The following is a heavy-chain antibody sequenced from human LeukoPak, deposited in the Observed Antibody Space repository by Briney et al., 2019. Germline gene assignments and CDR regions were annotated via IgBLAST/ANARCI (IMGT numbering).Heavy chain of an antibody. Sequence: PSETLSLTCSVSGGSLSDDYRSWIRQPPGKALEWIGYINYGGSTNYNPSLKSRVTMSVDTSKNQFSLNLNSVSAADTAVYYCARRRPAPMVNLEEDVQYYMDVWGSGTTVTVSS. CDR1: GGSLSDDY. CDR3: ARRRPAPMVNLEEDVQYYMDV. V-gene: IGHV4-59*08. CDR2: INYGGST. J-gene: IGHJ6*03. D-gene: IGHD5-18*01.